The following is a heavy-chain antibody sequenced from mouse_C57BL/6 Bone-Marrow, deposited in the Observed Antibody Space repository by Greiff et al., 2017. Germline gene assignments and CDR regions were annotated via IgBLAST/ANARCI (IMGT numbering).Heavy chain of an antibody. D-gene: IGHD1-1*01. CDR3: AVTVVATGDY. CDR2: IDPEDGET. Sequence: EVQLQQSGAELVKPGASVKLSCTASGFNIKDYYMPWVKQRTEQGLEWIGRIDPEDGETKYAPKFQGTATITADTSSNTAYLQLSSLTSEDTAVYYCAVTVVATGDYWGQGTTLTVSS. V-gene: IGHV14-2*01. CDR1: GFNIKDYY. J-gene: IGHJ2*01.